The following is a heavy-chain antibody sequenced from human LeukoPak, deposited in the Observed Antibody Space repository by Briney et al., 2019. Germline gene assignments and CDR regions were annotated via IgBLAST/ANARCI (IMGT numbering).Heavy chain of an antibody. D-gene: IGHD2-15*01. Sequence: PSETLSLTCAVSGGSISSSNWWSWVRQPPGKGLEWIGEIYHSGSTNYNPSLKSRVTISVDTSKNQFSLKLSSVTAADTAVYYCARAGLLSAATLHYFDYWGQGTLVTVSS. J-gene: IGHJ4*02. CDR2: IYHSGST. CDR1: GGSISSSNW. CDR3: ARAGLLSAATLHYFDY. V-gene: IGHV4-4*02.